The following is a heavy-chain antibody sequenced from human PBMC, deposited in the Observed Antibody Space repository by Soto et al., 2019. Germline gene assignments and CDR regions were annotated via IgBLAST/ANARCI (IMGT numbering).Heavy chain of an antibody. V-gene: IGHV3-23*01. Sequence: GGSLRLSCAASGFTFSSYAMSWVRQAPGKGLEWVSAISGSGGSTYYADSVKGRFTISRDNSKNTLYLQMNSLRAEDTAVYYCAKAALRSVVVVAAILGSAFDIWGQGTMVTVSS. CDR2: ISGSGGST. J-gene: IGHJ3*02. CDR1: GFTFSSYA. D-gene: IGHD2-15*01. CDR3: AKAALRSVVVVAAILGSAFDI.